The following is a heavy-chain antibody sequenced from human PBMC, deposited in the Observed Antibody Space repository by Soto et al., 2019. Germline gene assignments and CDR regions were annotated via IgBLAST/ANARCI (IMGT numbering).Heavy chain of an antibody. Sequence: QITLKESGPTLVKPTQTLTLTCTFSGFSLSTSGVGVGWIRQPPGKALEWLALIFWDDDKRYSPSPKSRLTITNAYSKSQGVPTMTKMDHVSTATYCWVHSSLGGYAYAGGQGTLVTVSS. CDR1: GFSLSTSGVG. V-gene: IGHV2-5*02. CDR2: IFWDDDK. J-gene: IGHJ4*02. D-gene: IGHD5-18*01. CDR3: VHSSLGGYAYA.